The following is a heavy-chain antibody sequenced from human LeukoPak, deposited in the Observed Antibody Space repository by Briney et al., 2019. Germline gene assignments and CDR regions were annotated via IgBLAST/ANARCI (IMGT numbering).Heavy chain of an antibody. Sequence: ASVKVSCKASNYTFTSYGISWVRQAPGQGLEWMAWINAYNGDTNYAQKLQGRVTLTTETSTSTAYMELRSLRSDDTAVYYCARSRILYDAFDIWGQGTMVTVSS. V-gene: IGHV1-18*01. J-gene: IGHJ3*02. CDR1: NYTFTSYG. CDR3: ARSRILYDAFDI. D-gene: IGHD2-15*01. CDR2: INAYNGDT.